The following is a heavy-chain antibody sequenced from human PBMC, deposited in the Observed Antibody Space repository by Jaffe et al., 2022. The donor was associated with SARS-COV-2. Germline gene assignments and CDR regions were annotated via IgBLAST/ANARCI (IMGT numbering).Heavy chain of an antibody. J-gene: IGHJ3*02. CDR3: ARGRYYYDSRDDAFDI. CDR2: MNPNSGNT. CDR1: GYTFTSYD. V-gene: IGHV1-8*01. D-gene: IGHD3-22*01. Sequence: QVQLVQSGAEVKKPGASVKVSCKASGYTFTSYDINWVRQATGQGLEWMGWMNPNSGNTGYAQKFQGRVTMTRNTSISTAYMELSSLRSEDTAVYYCARGRYYYDSRDDAFDIWGQGTMVTVSS.